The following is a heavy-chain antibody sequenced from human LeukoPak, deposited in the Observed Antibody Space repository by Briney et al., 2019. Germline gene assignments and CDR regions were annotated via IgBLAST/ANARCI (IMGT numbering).Heavy chain of an antibody. CDR1: GYSFTNYW. J-gene: IGHJ4*02. D-gene: IGHD1-26*01. Sequence: GEALKISCKGYGYSFTNYWISWVGQMPGKGLEWMGIIFPGDSDTSYSPSFPGQDTISADKSISTAYLQWSSLKASDTDIYYCARSFNGSSLGGHYFDYWGQGTLVTVSS. CDR2: IFPGDSDT. CDR3: ARSFNGSSLGGHYFDY. V-gene: IGHV5-51*01.